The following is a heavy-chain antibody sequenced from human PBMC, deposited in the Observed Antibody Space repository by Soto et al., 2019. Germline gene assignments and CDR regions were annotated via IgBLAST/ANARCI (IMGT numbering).Heavy chain of an antibody. CDR3: AKRGYGRYNWFDP. CDR2: ISYDGSNK. J-gene: IGHJ5*02. Sequence: GGSLRLSCAASGFTFSSYGMHWVRQAPGKGLEWVAVISYDGSNKYYADSVKGRFTISRDNSKNTLYLQMNSLRAEDTAVYYCAKRGYGRYNWFDPWGQGTLVTVSS. V-gene: IGHV3-30*18. D-gene: IGHD5-18*01. CDR1: GFTFSSYG.